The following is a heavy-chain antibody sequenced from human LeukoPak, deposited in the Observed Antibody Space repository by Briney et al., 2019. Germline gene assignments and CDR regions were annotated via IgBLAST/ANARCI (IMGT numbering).Heavy chain of an antibody. Sequence: GASVKVSCQASGYTFTNYGISWVRQAPGQGLEWMGWISAYKGNTNNAQKLQGRVTMTTDKSTSTAYMELSSLRSEDTAVYYCARDNRVVVPAAIRIYYYYYMDVWGKGTTVTVSS. CDR1: GYTFTNYG. D-gene: IGHD2-2*01. CDR2: ISAYKGNT. J-gene: IGHJ6*03. V-gene: IGHV1-18*01. CDR3: ARDNRVVVPAAIRIYYYYYMDV.